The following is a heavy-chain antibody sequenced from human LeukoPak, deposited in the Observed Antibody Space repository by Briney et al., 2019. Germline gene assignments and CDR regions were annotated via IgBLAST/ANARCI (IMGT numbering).Heavy chain of an antibody. CDR3: ARGGLHCSGGSCYSENWFDP. CDR1: GGSISSYY. J-gene: IGHJ5*02. Sequence: PSETLSLTCTVSGGSISSYYWSWIRQPAGKGLELIGRIYTSGSTNYNPSLKSRVTMSVDTSKNQFSLKLSSVTAADTAVYYCARGGLHCSGGSCYSENWFDPWGQGTLVTVSS. D-gene: IGHD2-15*01. V-gene: IGHV4-4*07. CDR2: IYTSGST.